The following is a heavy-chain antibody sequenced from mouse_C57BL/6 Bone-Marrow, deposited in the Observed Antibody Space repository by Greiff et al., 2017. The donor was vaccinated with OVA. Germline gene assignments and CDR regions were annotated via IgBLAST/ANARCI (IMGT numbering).Heavy chain of an antibody. CDR2: ISNGGGST. CDR3: ARLITTVVATDAMDY. Sequence: EVMLVESGGGLVQPGGSLKLSYAASGFTFSDYYMYWVRQTPEKRLEWVAYISNGGGSTYYPDTVKGRFTISRDNAKNTLYLQMSRLKSEDTAMYYCARLITTVVATDAMDYWGQGTSVTVSS. CDR1: GFTFSDYY. D-gene: IGHD1-1*01. J-gene: IGHJ4*01. V-gene: IGHV5-12*01.